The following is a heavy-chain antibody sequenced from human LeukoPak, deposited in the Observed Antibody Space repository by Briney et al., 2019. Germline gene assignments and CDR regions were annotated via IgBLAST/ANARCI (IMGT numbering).Heavy chain of an antibody. CDR1: GYTFTSYG. D-gene: IGHD1-26*01. CDR3: SRESGPFSPFGF. Sequence: GASVKVSCKASGYTFTSYGISWVRQAPGQGLEWMGWISGFNGNTKYALNLQGRGTMTTDTSTSTAYMELRSLSSDDTAVYYCSRESGPFSPFGFWGQGTLVSVHS. V-gene: IGHV1-18*01. CDR2: ISGFNGNT. J-gene: IGHJ4*02.